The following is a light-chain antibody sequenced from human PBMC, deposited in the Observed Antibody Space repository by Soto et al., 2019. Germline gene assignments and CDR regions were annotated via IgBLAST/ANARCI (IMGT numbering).Light chain of an antibody. CDR3: CSSAGSTTWV. CDR2: EGS. CDR1: SSDVGSYNL. Sequence: QSVLTQPASVSGSPGQSITISCTGTSSDVGSYNLVSWYQQHPGKAPKLMIYEGSKRPSGVSTRFSGSKSGNTASLTISGLQAEDEADYYCCSSAGSTTWVFGGGTKLTVL. V-gene: IGLV2-23*01. J-gene: IGLJ2*01.